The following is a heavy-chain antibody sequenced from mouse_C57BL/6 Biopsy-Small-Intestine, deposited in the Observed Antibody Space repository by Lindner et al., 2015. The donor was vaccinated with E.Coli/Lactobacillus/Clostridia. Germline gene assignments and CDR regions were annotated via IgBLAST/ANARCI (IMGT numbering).Heavy chain of an antibody. D-gene: IGHD1-1*02. Sequence: VKVSCKDXWRHLNKYAIKLGATGPSGQRGLNGMGRGRSLSLLLQTNAQNFQGRVTITADKATSTAYMELSSLRSDDTAMYYCAKYGIYSDDSGYGFDIWGQGTMVTVSS. V-gene: IGHV1-74*01. CDR1: RHLNKYA. CDR3: AKYGIYSDDSGYGFDI. J-gene: IGHJ1*01. CDR2: GRSLSLLL.